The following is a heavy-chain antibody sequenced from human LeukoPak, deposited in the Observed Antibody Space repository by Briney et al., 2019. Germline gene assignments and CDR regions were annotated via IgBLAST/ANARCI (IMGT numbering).Heavy chain of an antibody. V-gene: IGHV3-13*05. CDR3: ARAVPDILTGSGAFDI. CDR1: GFTFSSYD. Sequence: PGGSLRLSCAASGFTFSSYDMHWVRQATGKGLEWVSAIGTAGDPYYPDSVKGRFTISRENAKNSLYLQMNSLRAGDTAVYYCARAVPDILTGSGAFDIWGQGTMVTVSS. J-gene: IGHJ3*02. CDR2: IGTAGDP. D-gene: IGHD3-9*01.